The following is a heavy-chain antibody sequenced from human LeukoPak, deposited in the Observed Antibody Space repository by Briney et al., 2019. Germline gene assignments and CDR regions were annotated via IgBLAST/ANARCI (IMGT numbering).Heavy chain of an antibody. CDR3: AKVIRGGYGMDV. D-gene: IGHD3-10*01. Sequence: PGGSLRLSCAASGFTFSSFGMNWVRQAPGKGLEWVSYISDSSTLTDYADSVKGRFTISRDNAQNSLSPQLSSLRDEDTAVYFCAKVIRGGYGMDVWGQGTTVTVSS. CDR2: ISDSSTLT. J-gene: IGHJ6*02. CDR1: GFTFSSFG. V-gene: IGHV3-48*02.